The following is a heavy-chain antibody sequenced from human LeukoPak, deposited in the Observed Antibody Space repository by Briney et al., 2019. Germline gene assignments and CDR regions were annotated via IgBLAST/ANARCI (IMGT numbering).Heavy chain of an antibody. CDR3: PRVERIAAAY. CDR2: INHSGST. D-gene: IGHD6-13*01. V-gene: IGHV4-34*01. Sequence: PSETLSLTCAVYDVSFSGYYWSWIRQPPGKGLEWIGEINHSGSTNYNPSLKSRVTISVDTSKNQFSLNLRSVTAADTAVYYCPRVERIAAAYWGQGTLVTVSS. J-gene: IGHJ4*02. CDR1: DVSFSGYY.